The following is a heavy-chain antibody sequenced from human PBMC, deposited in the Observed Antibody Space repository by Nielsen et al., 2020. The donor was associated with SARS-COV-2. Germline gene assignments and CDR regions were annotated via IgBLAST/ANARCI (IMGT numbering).Heavy chain of an antibody. V-gene: IGHV4-39*01. CDR1: GGSISSSSYY. D-gene: IGHD3-3*01. CDR3: ARLERITIFGVVSNWFDP. J-gene: IGHJ5*02. Sequence: SETLSLTCTASGGSISSSSYYWGWIRQPPGKGLEWIGSIYYSGSTYYNPSLKSRVTISVDTSKNQFSLKLSSVTAADTAVYYCARLERITIFGVVSNWFDPWGQGTLVTVSS. CDR2: IYYSGST.